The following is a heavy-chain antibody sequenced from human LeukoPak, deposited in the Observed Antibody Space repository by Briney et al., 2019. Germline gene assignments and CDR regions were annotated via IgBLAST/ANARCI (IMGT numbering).Heavy chain of an antibody. CDR2: ISSSSSYI. D-gene: IGHD6-13*01. J-gene: IGHJ4*02. CDR1: GFTFSSYS. Sequence: GGSLRLSCAASGFTFSSYSMNWVRQAPGKGLEWVSSISSSSSYIYYADSVKGRFTISRDNAKNSLYLQMNSMRAEDTAVYYCARDLGSSSWYSSGGDYWGQGTLVTVSS. V-gene: IGHV3-21*01. CDR3: ARDLGSSSWYSSGGDY.